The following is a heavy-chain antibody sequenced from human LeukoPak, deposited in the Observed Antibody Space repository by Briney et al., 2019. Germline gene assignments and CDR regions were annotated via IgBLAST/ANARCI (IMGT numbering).Heavy chain of an antibody. CDR3: ARSAGHCSSGVCFTDYYMDV. D-gene: IGHD2-8*01. J-gene: IGHJ6*03. CDR1: RYTFTEHY. V-gene: IGHV1-2*02. Sequence: GASVKVSCKASRYTFTEHYIYWLRQAPGQGLEWVGRINCNGGDATSAQKFQGRVTMTRDTSVSTAYMDLSSVTADDTAVYFCARSAGHCSSGVCFTDYYMDVWGRGTMVTVSS. CDR2: INCNGGDA.